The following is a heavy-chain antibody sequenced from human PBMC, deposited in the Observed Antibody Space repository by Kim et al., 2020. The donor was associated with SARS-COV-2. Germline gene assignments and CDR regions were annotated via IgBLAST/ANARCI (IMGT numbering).Heavy chain of an antibody. V-gene: IGHV3-23*01. J-gene: IGHJ4*02. CDR2: ISGGGGAT. CDR3: AKDQEYGSISIGPGD. Sequence: GGSLRLSCTASGFTFSSYAMDWVRQAPGQGLEWVSTISGGGGATFYAASVKGRFTISRDNAKNTLYLRMNTLRAEDTAVYYCAKDQEYGSISIGPGDWGQGTLVTVSS. D-gene: IGHD6-6*01. CDR1: GFTFSSYA.